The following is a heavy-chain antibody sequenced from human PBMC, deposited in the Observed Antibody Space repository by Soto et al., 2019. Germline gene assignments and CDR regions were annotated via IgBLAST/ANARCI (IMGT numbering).Heavy chain of an antibody. D-gene: IGHD2-2*01. Sequence: EVQLLESGGGLVQPGGSLRLSCAASGFTFSSYAMSWFRQAPGKGLEWVSAISGSGGSTYYADSVKGRFTISRDNSKNTLYLQMNSLRAEDTAVYYCATDKGYCSSTSCLEFDYWGQGTLVTVSS. J-gene: IGHJ4*02. CDR2: ISGSGGST. V-gene: IGHV3-23*01. CDR1: GFTFSSYA. CDR3: ATDKGYCSSTSCLEFDY.